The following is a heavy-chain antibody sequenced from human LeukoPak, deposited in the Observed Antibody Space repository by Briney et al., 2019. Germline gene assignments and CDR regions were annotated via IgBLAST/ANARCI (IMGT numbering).Heavy chain of an antibody. CDR2: INPNSGDT. Sequence: GSSVKVSCKASGGTFSSYAISWVRQAPGQGLEWMGWINPNSGDTKYAQKFQGRVTMTRDTSISTAYVELTRLRSDDTAVYYCARGGLRVMVYRLYYMDVWGKGTTVTVSS. J-gene: IGHJ6*03. D-gene: IGHD2-8*01. CDR3: ARGGLRVMVYRLYYMDV. V-gene: IGHV1-2*02. CDR1: GGTFSSYA.